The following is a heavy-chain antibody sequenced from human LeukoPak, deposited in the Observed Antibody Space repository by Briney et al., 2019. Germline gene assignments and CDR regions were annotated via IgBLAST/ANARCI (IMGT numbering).Heavy chain of an antibody. J-gene: IGHJ4*02. CDR2: IYYSGST. Sequence: SETLSLTCTVSGGSISSYYWSWIRQPPGKGLEWIGYIYYSGSTNYNPSLKSRVTISVDTSKNQFSLKLSSVTAADTAVYYCARVIPISGYCDYWRQGTLVRVPS. CDR1: GGSISSYY. CDR3: ARVIPISGYCDY. D-gene: IGHD2-15*01. V-gene: IGHV4-59*01.